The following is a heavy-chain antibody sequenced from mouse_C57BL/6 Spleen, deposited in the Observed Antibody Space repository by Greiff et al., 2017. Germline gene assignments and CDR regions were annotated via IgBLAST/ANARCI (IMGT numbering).Heavy chain of an antibody. CDR3: ARMYYYGEAMDY. D-gene: IGHD1-1*01. V-gene: IGHV1-39*01. CDR1: GYSFTDYN. CDR2: INPNYGTT. J-gene: IGHJ4*01. Sequence: LVESGPELVKPGASVKISCKASGYSFTDYNMNWVKQSTGKSLEWIGVINPNYGTTSYNQKFKGKATLTVDQSSSTAYMQLNSLTSEDSAVYYCARMYYYGEAMDYWGQGTSVTVSS.